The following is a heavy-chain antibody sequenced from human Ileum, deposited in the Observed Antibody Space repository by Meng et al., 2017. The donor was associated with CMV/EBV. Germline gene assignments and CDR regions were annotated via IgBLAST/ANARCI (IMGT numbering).Heavy chain of an antibody. D-gene: IGHD6-13*01. J-gene: IGHJ4*02. CDR3: ARGPYSSSWSSFDY. Sequence: QVRLREPGPGLVTPSETLSLTCTFHRGSISRDFWGWIRQPAGKGLEWIGRIYTSGSTNYNPSLKSRVTMSVDTSKTQFSLKLSSVTAADTAVYYCARGPYSSSWSSFDYWGQGTLVTVSS. CDR1: RGSISRDF. CDR2: IYTSGST. V-gene: IGHV4-4*07.